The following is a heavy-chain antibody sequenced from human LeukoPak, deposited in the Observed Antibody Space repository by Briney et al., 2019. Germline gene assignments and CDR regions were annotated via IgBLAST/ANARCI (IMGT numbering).Heavy chain of an antibody. J-gene: IGHJ3*02. CDR3: ARESTYYYDSSGRKEGAFDI. V-gene: IGHV3-21*01. CDR1: GFTFSSYS. D-gene: IGHD3-22*01. CDR2: ISSSSSYI. Sequence: GGSLRLSCAASGFTFSSYSMNWVRQAPGKGLEWVSSISSSSSYIYYADSVKGRFTISRDNAKNPLYLQMNSLRAEDTAVHYCARESTYYYDSSGRKEGAFDIWGQGTMVTVSS.